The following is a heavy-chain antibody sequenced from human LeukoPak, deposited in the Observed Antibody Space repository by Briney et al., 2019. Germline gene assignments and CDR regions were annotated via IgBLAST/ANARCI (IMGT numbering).Heavy chain of an antibody. V-gene: IGHV3-30*02. CDR1: TFTFKSYG. CDR3: AKDRADSSGWYSISP. Sequence: PGGSLRLSCAASTFTFKSYGMHWVRQAPGKGLEWVAFIRYDGSNKYYADSVKGRFTISRDNSKNTLYLQMNSLRAEDTAVYYCAKDRADSSGWYSISPWGQGTLVTVSS. CDR2: IRYDGSNK. J-gene: IGHJ5*02. D-gene: IGHD6-19*01.